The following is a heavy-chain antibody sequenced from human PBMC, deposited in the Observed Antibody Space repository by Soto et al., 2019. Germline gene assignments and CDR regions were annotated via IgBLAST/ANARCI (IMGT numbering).Heavy chain of an antibody. CDR3: ARDRGDYVTPYFDY. V-gene: IGHV3-21*01. CDR2: ISGSSSYI. J-gene: IGHJ4*02. D-gene: IGHD4-17*01. Sequence: GGSLRLSCAASGFTFSSYTMNWVRQAPGKGLEWVSSISGSSSYIYYTDSVKGRFTISRDNAKNSLYLQMNSLRAEDTAVYYCARDRGDYVTPYFDYWGQGTLVTVSS. CDR1: GFTFSSYT.